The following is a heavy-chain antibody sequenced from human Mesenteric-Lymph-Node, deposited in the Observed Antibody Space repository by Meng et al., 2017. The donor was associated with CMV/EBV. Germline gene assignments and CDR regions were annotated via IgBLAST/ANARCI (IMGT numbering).Heavy chain of an antibody. J-gene: IGHJ4*02. Sequence: VSCKASGGTFSSYAISWVRQAPGQGLEWMGRIIPILGIANYAQKFQGRVTITADKSTSTAYMELSSLRSEDTAVYYCARAKATSMDYWGQGTLVTVSS. CDR2: IIPILGIA. V-gene: IGHV1-69*04. CDR3: ARAKATSMDY. CDR1: GGTFSSYA. D-gene: IGHD2-2*01.